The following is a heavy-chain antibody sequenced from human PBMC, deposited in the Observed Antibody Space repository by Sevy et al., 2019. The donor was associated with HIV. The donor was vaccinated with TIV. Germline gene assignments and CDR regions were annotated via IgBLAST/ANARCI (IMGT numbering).Heavy chain of an antibody. CDR2: IYPSDSDT. J-gene: IGHJ4*02. V-gene: IGHV5-51*01. Sequence: GESLKISCKGFGNNFNSYWIGWVRQMPGKGLELMGFIYPSDSDTRYSPHFQGQVTISADKSISTAYLQWSSLKASDTAIYYCARSGYSGYAFDYWGQGTLVTVSS. D-gene: IGHD5-12*01. CDR3: ARSGYSGYAFDY. CDR1: GNNFNSYW.